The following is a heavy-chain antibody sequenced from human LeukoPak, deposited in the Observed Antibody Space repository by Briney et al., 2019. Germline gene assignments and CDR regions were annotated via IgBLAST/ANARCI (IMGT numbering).Heavy chain of an antibody. Sequence: AASVKISCKVSGYTFTDYYMHWVQQAPGKGLEWMGLVDPEDGETIYAEKFQGRVTITADTSTDTAYMELSGLRSEDTAVYYCATLTAAAGTGFDYRGQGTLVTVSS. J-gene: IGHJ4*02. V-gene: IGHV1-69-2*01. CDR2: VDPEDGET. CDR3: ATLTAAAGTGFDY. CDR1: GYTFTDYY. D-gene: IGHD6-13*01.